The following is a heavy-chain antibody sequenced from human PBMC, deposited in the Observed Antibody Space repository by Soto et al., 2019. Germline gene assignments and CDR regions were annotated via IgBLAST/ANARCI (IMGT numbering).Heavy chain of an antibody. CDR1: GYTFTSYG. J-gene: IGHJ4*02. Sequence: ASVKVSCKASGYTFTSYGISWVRQAPGQGLEWMGWISAYNGNTNYAQKLQGRVTMTTDTSTSTAYMKLRSLRSDDTAVYYCATVYYCAGGHSTINFDYWGQGTLVTVSS. CDR3: ATVYYCAGGHSTINFDY. V-gene: IGHV1-18*01. CDR2: ISAYNGNT. D-gene: IGHD3-10*01.